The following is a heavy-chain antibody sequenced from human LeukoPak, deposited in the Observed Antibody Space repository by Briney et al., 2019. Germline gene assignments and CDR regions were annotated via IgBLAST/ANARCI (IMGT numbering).Heavy chain of an antibody. Sequence: ASVKVSCTASGYTFTSYAMHWVRQAPGQRLEWMGWINAGNGNTKYSQKFQGRVTITRDTSASTAYMELSSLRSEDTAVYYCARYSSGWCFDYWGQGTLVTVSS. V-gene: IGHV1-3*01. D-gene: IGHD6-19*01. CDR2: INAGNGNT. CDR1: GYTFTSYA. J-gene: IGHJ4*02. CDR3: ARYSSGWCFDY.